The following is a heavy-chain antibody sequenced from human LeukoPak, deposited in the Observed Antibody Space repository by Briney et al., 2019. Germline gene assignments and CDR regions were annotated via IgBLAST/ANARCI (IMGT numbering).Heavy chain of an antibody. CDR3: ATDKRRGSGDSSNTVYYFAS. Sequence: SQTLSLTCAISGDSVSSYNGAWTWLRQSPARGLEWLGWTYYRSKWYTDYAVSVTSRIPINPDTSKNQFSLQLNSVTPEAPALYYCATDKRRGSGDSSNTVYYFASWGQGTLVTVSS. CDR2: TYYRSKWYT. D-gene: IGHD2-8*01. V-gene: IGHV6-1*01. J-gene: IGHJ4*02. CDR1: GDSVSSYNGA.